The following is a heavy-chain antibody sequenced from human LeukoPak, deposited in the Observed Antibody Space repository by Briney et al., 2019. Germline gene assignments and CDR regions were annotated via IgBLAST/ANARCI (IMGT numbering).Heavy chain of an antibody. D-gene: IGHD2-2*01. CDR1: GFTFSNYY. CDR3: ARELHSSTWDYYYMDV. V-gene: IGHV3-11*01. CDR2: ITSTGVTI. Sequence: PGGSLRLSCAASGFTFSNYYMNWIRQAPGKGLEWVSSITSTGVTIYYADSVKGRFTMSRDNAKHSLYLQMNSLRGEDTAVYFCARELHSSTWDYYYMDVWGKGTTVAVSS. J-gene: IGHJ6*03.